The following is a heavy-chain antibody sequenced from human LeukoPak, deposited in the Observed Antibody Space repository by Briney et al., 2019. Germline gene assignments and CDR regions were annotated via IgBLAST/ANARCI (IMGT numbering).Heavy chain of an antibody. CDR2: INHSGST. CDR1: GGSFSGYY. V-gene: IGHV4-34*01. Sequence: PSETLSLTCAVYGGSFSGYYWSWIRQPPGKGLEWIGEINHSGSTNYNPSLKSRVTISVDTSKNQFSLKLSSVTAADTAVYYCARDRSYCSGGSCSYYFDYWGQGTLVTVSS. J-gene: IGHJ4*02. D-gene: IGHD2-15*01. CDR3: ARDRSYCSGGSCSYYFDY.